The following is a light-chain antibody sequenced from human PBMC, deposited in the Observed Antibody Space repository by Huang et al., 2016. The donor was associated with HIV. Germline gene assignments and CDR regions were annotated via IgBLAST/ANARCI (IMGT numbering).Light chain of an antibody. CDR2: AAS. V-gene: IGKV1-39*01. CDR3: QQTYTGVT. CDR1: QSINNY. Sequence: DIQMTQSPSSLSASVGDRVTITCRASQSINNYLNWFQQKPGKAPKVLISAASTLQRGVPSRFSGGGSVTHFTLTITSLQPEDFATYYCQQTYTGVTFGQGTKVEIK. J-gene: IGKJ1*01.